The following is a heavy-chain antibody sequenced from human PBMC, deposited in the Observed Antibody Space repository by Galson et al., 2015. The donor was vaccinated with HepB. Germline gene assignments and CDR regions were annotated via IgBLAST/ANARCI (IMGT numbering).Heavy chain of an antibody. V-gene: IGHV3-11*01. J-gene: IGHJ4*02. CDR1: GFTFSDYY. CDR2: ISSSGSTI. CDR3: ARFIVGAIRIVDY. Sequence: SLRLSCAASGFTFSDYYMSWIRQAPGKGLEWVSYISSSGSTIYYADSVKGRSTISRDNAKNSLYLQMNSLRAEDTAVYYCARFIVGAIRIVDYWGQGTLVTVSS. D-gene: IGHD1-26*01.